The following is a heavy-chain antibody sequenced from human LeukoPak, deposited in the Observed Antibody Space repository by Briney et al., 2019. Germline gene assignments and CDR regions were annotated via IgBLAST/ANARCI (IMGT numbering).Heavy chain of an antibody. Sequence: ASVKVSCKASGYTFTSYAMNWVRQAPGQGLEWMGWINTNTGNPTYAQGFTGRFVFFLDTSVSTAYLQISSLKAEDAAVYYCARTLDFWSGYHLLDFDYWGQGTLVTVSS. CDR3: ARTLDFWSGYHLLDFDY. V-gene: IGHV7-4-1*02. CDR1: GYTFTSYA. CDR2: INTNTGNP. D-gene: IGHD3-3*01. J-gene: IGHJ4*02.